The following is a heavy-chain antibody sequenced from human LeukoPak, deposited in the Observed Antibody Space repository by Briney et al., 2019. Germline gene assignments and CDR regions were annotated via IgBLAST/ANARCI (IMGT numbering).Heavy chain of an antibody. Sequence: GASVKVSCKSSGYTFTNYYIHWVRQAPGQGLEWVGWINPKSGGTTSAQKFQGRATMPRDTSINTAYTDLNSAPSDYNALYYCARDHHTSAYYFDPWGQGTPVTVSS. J-gene: IGHJ5*02. CDR2: INPKSGGT. CDR3: ARDHHTSAYYFDP. D-gene: IGHD1-26*01. V-gene: IGHV1-2*02. CDR1: GYTFTNYY.